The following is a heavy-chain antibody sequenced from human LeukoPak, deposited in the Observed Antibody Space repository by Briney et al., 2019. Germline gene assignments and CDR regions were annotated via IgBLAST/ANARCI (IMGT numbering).Heavy chain of an antibody. CDR2: MNQDGSER. CDR3: ARGGELLRPADY. Sequence: GGSLRLSCAASGFTFSSYWMSWVRQAPGKGLEWVANMNQDGSERYYVDSVKGRFTISRDNAKNSLYLQMNNLRAEDTAVYYCARGGELLRPADYWGQGTLVTVSS. CDR1: GFTFSSYW. J-gene: IGHJ4*02. D-gene: IGHD1-26*01. V-gene: IGHV3-7*01.